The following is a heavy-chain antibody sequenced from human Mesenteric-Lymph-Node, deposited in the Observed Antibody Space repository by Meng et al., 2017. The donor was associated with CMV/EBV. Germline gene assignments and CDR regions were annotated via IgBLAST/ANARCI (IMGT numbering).Heavy chain of an antibody. CDR3: AKDAISIFGVAPGACDI. CDR2: ISSSDTYI. CDR1: GFTFSVYD. J-gene: IGHJ3*02. V-gene: IGHV3-21*01. D-gene: IGHD3-3*01. Sequence: GASLKISCAASGFTFSVYDMNWVRQAPGKGLEWVSCISSSDTYIYYADSLKGRFTISRDNAKNSLYLQMNSLRAEDTAVYYCAKDAISIFGVAPGACDIWGRGTMVTVSS.